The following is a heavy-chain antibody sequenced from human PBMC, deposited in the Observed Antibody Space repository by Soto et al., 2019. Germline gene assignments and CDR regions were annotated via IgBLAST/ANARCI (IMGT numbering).Heavy chain of an antibody. V-gene: IGHV1-69*13. J-gene: IGHJ6*02. CDR2: IIPIFGTA. CDR3: ARSYGYSYGYGMDV. D-gene: IGHD5-18*01. Sequence: GASVKVSCKASGGTFSSYAISWVRQAPGQGLEWMGGIIPIFGTANYAQKFQGRVAITADESTSTAYMELSSLRSEDTAVYYCARSYGYSYGYGMDVWGQGTTVTVSS. CDR1: GGTFSSYA.